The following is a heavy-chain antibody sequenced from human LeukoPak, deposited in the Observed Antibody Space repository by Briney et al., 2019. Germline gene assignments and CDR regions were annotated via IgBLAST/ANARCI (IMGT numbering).Heavy chain of an antibody. J-gene: IGHJ4*02. CDR2: IYTSGST. V-gene: IGHV4-4*07. D-gene: IGHD2-2*01. CDR1: GGSISTHY. Sequence: SETLSLTCTVSGGSISTHYCNWVRQPAGKGLEWIGRIYTSGSTNYNPSLKSRVTISIDTSKNQFSLRLNSMTAADTAVYYCARQQLGIVVIDYWGQGTLVTVSS. CDR3: ARQQLGIVVIDY.